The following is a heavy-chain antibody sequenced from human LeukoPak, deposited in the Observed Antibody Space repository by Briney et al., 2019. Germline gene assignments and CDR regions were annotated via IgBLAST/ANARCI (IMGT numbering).Heavy chain of an antibody. J-gene: IGHJ3*02. CDR2: INQVGSEQ. CDR1: GFTFNIYW. CDR3: ARGIKKFRAFDI. V-gene: IGHV3-7*01. Sequence: PGGSLRLSCAASGFTFNIYWMTWVRQAPGKGLEWVANINQVGSEQYSVDSVKGRFTISRDNAKKSLYLQMNSLRAEDTAVYYCARGIKKFRAFDIWGQGTTVIVSS.